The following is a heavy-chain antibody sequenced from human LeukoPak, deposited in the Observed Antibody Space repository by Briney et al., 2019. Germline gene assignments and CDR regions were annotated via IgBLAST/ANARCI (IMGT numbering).Heavy chain of an antibody. V-gene: IGHV4-59*01. CDR3: ASLYISGIVPDDAFDI. J-gene: IGHJ3*02. D-gene: IGHD2-2*01. Sequence: PSETLSLTCAVYGGSFSGYYWSWIRQPPGKGLEWIGYIYYSGSTNYNPSLKSRVTISVDTSKNQFSLKLSSVTAADTAVYYCASLYISGIVPDDAFDIWGQGTMVTVSS. CDR2: IYYSGST. CDR1: GGSFSGYY.